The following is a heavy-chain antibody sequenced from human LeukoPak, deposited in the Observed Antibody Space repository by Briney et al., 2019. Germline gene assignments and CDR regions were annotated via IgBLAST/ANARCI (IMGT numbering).Heavy chain of an antibody. V-gene: IGHV4-31*03. CDR1: GGSISSGGYY. D-gene: IGHD3-22*01. CDR3: ARQRNYYDSSGHGAFDI. Sequence: SQTLSLTCTVSGGSISSGGYYWSWIRQHPGKGLEWIGYIYYSGSTNYNPSLKSRVTISVDTSKNQFSLKLSSVTAADTAVYYCARQRNYYDSSGHGAFDIWGQGTMVTVSS. CDR2: IYYSGST. J-gene: IGHJ3*02.